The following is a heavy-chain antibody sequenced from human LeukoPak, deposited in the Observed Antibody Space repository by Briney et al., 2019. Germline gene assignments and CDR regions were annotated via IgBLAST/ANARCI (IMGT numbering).Heavy chain of an antibody. Sequence: SQTLSLTCTVSGGSISSGGYYWSWIRQHPGKGLEWIGYIYYSGSTYYNPSLKSRVTISVDTSKNQFSLKLSSVTAADTAVYYCARAADTAMEPFDYWGQGTLVTVSS. CDR1: GGSISSGGYY. V-gene: IGHV4-31*03. CDR3: ARAADTAMEPFDY. J-gene: IGHJ4*02. D-gene: IGHD5-18*01. CDR2: IYYSGST.